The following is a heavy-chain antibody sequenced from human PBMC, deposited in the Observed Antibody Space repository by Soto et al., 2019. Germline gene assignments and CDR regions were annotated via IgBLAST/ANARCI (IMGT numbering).Heavy chain of an antibody. CDR1: GGSISSSSSS. CDR3: ARTYVTDVVVVPSSKDYMDV. D-gene: IGHD2-2*01. CDR2: ISYSGSN. J-gene: IGHJ6*03. V-gene: IGHV4-39*01. Sequence: QLQLQESGTGLVKPSETLSLTCTVSGGSISSSSSSWGWIRQPPGKGLEWLGIISYSGSNYYSPSLTSRVTISVDAANNLFSRKLSSVTAADTAVYYCARTYVTDVVVVPSSKDYMDVWGKGTTVTFSS.